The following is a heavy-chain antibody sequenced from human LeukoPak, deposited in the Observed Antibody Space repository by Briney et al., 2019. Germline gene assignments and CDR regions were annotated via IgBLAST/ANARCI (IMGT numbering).Heavy chain of an antibody. CDR3: ARRSSGYSSGWYFGSRYYFDY. Sequence: SVKVSCEASGGTFSSYAISWVRQAPGQGLEWMGGIIPIFGTANYAQKFQGRVTITADESTSTAYMELSSLRSEDTAVYYCARRSSGYSSGWYFGSRYYFDYWGQGTLVTVSS. V-gene: IGHV1-69*13. J-gene: IGHJ4*02. CDR1: GGTFSSYA. CDR2: IIPIFGTA. D-gene: IGHD6-19*01.